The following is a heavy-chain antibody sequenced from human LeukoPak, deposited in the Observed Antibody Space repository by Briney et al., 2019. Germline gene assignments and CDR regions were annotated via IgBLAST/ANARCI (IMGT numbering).Heavy chain of an antibody. Sequence: SETLSPTCTVSGGSISSYYWSWIRQPPGKGLEWIGYIFYTGITNYHPSLKSRVTMSVDTSKNQFSLKLTSVTAADTAMYYCARSLTGDQYFFDYWGQGTLVTVSS. CDR2: IFYTGIT. J-gene: IGHJ4*02. D-gene: IGHD7-27*01. CDR3: ARSLTGDQYFFDY. V-gene: IGHV4-59*01. CDR1: GGSISSYY.